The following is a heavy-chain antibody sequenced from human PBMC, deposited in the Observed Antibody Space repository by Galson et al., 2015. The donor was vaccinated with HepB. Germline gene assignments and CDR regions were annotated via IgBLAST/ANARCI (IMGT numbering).Heavy chain of an antibody. CDR2: IWYDGSNK. J-gene: IGHJ5*02. CDR1: GFTFSSYG. V-gene: IGHV3-33*01. D-gene: IGHD4-11*01. CDR3: ARDGVQGLYSNYFWFDP. Sequence: SLRLSCAASGFTFSSYGMHWVRQAPGKGLEWVAVIWYDGSNKYYADSVKGRFTISRDNSKNTLYLQMNSLRAEDTAVYYCARDGVQGLYSNYFWFDPWGQGTLVTVSS.